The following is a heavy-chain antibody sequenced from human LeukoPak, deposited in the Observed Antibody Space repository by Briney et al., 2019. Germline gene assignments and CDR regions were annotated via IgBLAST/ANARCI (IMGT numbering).Heavy chain of an antibody. D-gene: IGHD2-15*01. V-gene: IGHV1-69*05. CDR2: IIPIFGTA. Sequence: RASVKVSCKASGGTFSSYAISWVRQAPGQGLEWMGGIIPIFGTANYAQKFQGRVTMTRDTSTSTVYMELSSLRSEDTAVYYCARDNSGGSTWWFDPWGQGTLVTVSS. CDR1: GGTFSSYA. J-gene: IGHJ5*02. CDR3: ARDNSGGSTWWFDP.